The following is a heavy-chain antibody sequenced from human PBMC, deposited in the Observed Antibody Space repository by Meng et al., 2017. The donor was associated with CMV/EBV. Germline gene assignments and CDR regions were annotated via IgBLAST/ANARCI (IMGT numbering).Heavy chain of an antibody. CDR1: GGTFSSNT. Sequence: SVKVSCKASGGTFSSNTITWVRQAPGQGLEWMGRTIPILGIADYAQKFQGRLTITADKSTRTAFMGLSSLRSEDTAVYYCARSLGATSGDLLYHWGQGTLVTVSS. D-gene: IGHD3-10*01. J-gene: IGHJ5*02. V-gene: IGHV1-69*02. CDR2: TIPILGIA. CDR3: ARSLGATSGDLLYH.